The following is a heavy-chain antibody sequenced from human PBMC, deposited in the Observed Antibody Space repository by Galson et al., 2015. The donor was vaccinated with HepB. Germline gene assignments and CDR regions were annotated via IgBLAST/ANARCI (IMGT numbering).Heavy chain of an antibody. D-gene: IGHD3-3*01. CDR3: ARDRGGSGYYSYYFDY. Sequence: SVTVSCKASGSTFTSYAMHWVRQAPGQRLEWMGWINAGNGNTKYSQKFQGRVTITRDTSASTAYMELSSLRSEDTAVYYCARDRGGSGYYSYYFDYWGQGTLVTVSS. CDR1: GSTFTSYA. V-gene: IGHV1-3*01. J-gene: IGHJ4*02. CDR2: INAGNGNT.